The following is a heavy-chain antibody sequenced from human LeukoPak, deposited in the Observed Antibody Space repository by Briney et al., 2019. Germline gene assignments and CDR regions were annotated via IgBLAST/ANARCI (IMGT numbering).Heavy chain of an antibody. D-gene: IGHD3-22*01. V-gene: IGHV4-34*01. J-gene: IGHJ3*02. Sequence: SETLSLTCAVYGGSFSGYYWSWIRQPPGKGLEWIGEINHSGSTNYNPSLKSRVTMSVDTSKNQFSLKLSSVTAADTAVYYCASGAYYYDSSGYEENAFDIWGQGTMVTVSS. CDR1: GGSFSGYY. CDR2: INHSGST. CDR3: ASGAYYYDSSGYEENAFDI.